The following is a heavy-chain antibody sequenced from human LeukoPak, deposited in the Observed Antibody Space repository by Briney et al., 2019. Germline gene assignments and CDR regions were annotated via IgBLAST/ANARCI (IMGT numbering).Heavy chain of an antibody. D-gene: IGHD3-9*01. J-gene: IGHJ4*02. CDR2: ISPYNGDT. CDR1: GYSFTSLG. Sequence: ASVKVSCQASGYSFTSLGITWIRQAPGQGLEWMGWISPYNGDTNYAQNFQGRITLTTDTSTSTAYLDLRSLRSDDTAVYFCARIFYDVLTGYEHYFDLWGPGTLVTVSS. CDR3: ARIFYDVLTGYEHYFDL. V-gene: IGHV1-18*01.